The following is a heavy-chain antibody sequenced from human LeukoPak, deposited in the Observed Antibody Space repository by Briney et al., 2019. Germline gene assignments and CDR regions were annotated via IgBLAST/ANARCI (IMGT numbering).Heavy chain of an antibody. V-gene: IGHV3-7*03. D-gene: IGHD3-22*01. CDR1: GFTLSNYW. CDR3: AKDKYDYYDSSGYYSWSFDY. Sequence: GGSLRLSCVVSGFTLSNYWMTWVRQAPGKGLEWVANIQQDGSEKYYVDSVKGRFTISRDNSKNTLYLQMNSLRAEDTAVYYCAKDKYDYYDSSGYYSWSFDYWGQGTLVTVSS. CDR2: IQQDGSEK. J-gene: IGHJ4*02.